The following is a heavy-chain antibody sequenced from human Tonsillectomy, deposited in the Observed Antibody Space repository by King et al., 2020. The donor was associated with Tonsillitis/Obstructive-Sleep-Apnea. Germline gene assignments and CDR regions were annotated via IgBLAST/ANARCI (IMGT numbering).Heavy chain of an antibody. CDR2: ISAYSGNT. D-gene: IGHD3-16*02. CDR3: AIYRYNYYYMDV. Sequence: QLVQSGAEVKKPGASVKVSCKASGYTFTSYGISWVRQAPGQGLEWMGWISAYSGNTNYAQKLQGRVTMTTDTSTSTAYLDLRSLRSDDTAVYYCAIYRYNYYYMDVWGKGTTVTVSS. V-gene: IGHV1-18*01. J-gene: IGHJ6*03. CDR1: GYTFTSYG.